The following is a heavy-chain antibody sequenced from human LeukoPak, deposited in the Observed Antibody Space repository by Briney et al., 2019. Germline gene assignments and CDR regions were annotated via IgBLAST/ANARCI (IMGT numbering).Heavy chain of an antibody. CDR2: IKEDGSDK. V-gene: IGHV3-7*01. J-gene: IGHJ4*02. CDR1: EFTFSNYW. Sequence: GGSLRLSCAASEFTFSNYWMTWVRQAPGKGLEWVANIKEDGSDKYYVDSVKGRFTISRDNAKNSLYLQMNNLRAEDTAVYYCARDVGYFWFDYWGQRTLVTVSS. CDR3: ARDVGYFWFDY. D-gene: IGHD5-18*01.